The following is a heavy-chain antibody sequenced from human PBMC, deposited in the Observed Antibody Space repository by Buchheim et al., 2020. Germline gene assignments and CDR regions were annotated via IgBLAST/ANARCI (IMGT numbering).Heavy chain of an antibody. CDR2: IKQDGSEK. J-gene: IGHJ4*02. V-gene: IGHV3-7*01. Sequence: EVQLVESGGGLVQPGGSLRLSCGASGFTFTTYWMSWVRQAPGKGLEWLANIKQDGSEKYCVDSVKGRFTISRDNAKNSLYLQMNSLRAGDTAVYYCARRRGDHTHYYFDYWGQGTL. CDR1: GFTFTTYW. CDR3: ARRRGDHTHYYFDY. D-gene: IGHD5-24*01.